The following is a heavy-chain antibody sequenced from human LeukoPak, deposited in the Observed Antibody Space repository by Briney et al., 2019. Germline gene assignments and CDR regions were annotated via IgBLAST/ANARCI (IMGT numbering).Heavy chain of an antibody. CDR3: AKDPRGAYYYGSGSHNDY. V-gene: IGHV3-23*01. J-gene: IGHJ4*02. CDR2: ISGSGGST. Sequence: GGSLRLSCAASGFTFSSHAMGWVRQAPGKGLEWVSAISGSGGSTYYADSVKGRFTISRDNSKNTLYLQMNSLRAEDTAVYYCAKDPRGAYYYGSGSHNDYWGQGTLVTVSS. CDR1: GFTFSSHA. D-gene: IGHD3-10*01.